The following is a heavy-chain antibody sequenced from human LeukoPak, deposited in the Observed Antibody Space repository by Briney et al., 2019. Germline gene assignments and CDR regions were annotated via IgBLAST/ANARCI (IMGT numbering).Heavy chain of an antibody. J-gene: IGHJ6*02. Sequence: PSETLSLTCTLPGGSLIRGSSYWTWIRHPPGKGLEWIGYIYYSGSTKYNPSLKSRVTISVDTSKNQFSLKLISVTAADTAVYYCARDRDTAAGVDVWGQGTTVTISS. CDR3: ARDRDTAAGVDV. CDR1: GGSLIRGSSY. V-gene: IGHV4-61*01. D-gene: IGHD5-18*01. CDR2: IYYSGST.